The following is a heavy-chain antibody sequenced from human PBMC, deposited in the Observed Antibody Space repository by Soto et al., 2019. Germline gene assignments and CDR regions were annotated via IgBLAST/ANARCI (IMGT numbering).Heavy chain of an antibody. CDR1: GYTFTSYD. CDR3: ARKGSIGRTVTTYYYYGMDV. D-gene: IGHD4-17*01. V-gene: IGHV1-8*01. CDR2: MNPNSGNT. Sequence: ASVKVSCKASGYTFTSYDINWVRQATGQGLEWMGWMNPNSGNTGYAQKFQGRVTMTRNTSISTAYMELSSLRSEDTAVYYCARKGSIGRTVTTYYYYGMDVWGQGTTVTVSS. J-gene: IGHJ6*02.